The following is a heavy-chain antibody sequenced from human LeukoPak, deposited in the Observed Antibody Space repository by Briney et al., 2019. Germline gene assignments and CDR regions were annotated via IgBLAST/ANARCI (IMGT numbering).Heavy chain of an antibody. D-gene: IGHD5-18*01. V-gene: IGHV3-7*03. CDR3: AKAPPIEGRGYSYGSLNWFDP. CDR2: IKQDGSEK. Sequence: QPGGSLRLSCAASGFTFSSYWMSWVRQAPGKGLEWVANIKQDGSEKYYVDSVKGRFTISRDNAKNSLYLQMNSLRVEDTAVYYCAKAPPIEGRGYSYGSLNWFDPWGQGTLVTVSS. CDR1: GFTFSSYW. J-gene: IGHJ5*02.